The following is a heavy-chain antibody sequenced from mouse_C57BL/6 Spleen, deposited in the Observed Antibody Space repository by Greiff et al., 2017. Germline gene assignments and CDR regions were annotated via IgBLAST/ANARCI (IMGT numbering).Heavy chain of an antibody. CDR2: IDPSDSYT. V-gene: IGHV1-59*01. J-gene: IGHJ1*03. CDR3: ARRHYGSPWYFDV. Sequence: VQLQQPGAELVRPGTSVKLSCKASGYTFTSYWMHWVKQRPGQGLEWIGVIDPSDSYTNYNQKFKGKATLTVDTSSSTAYMQLSSLTSEDSAVYYCARRHYGSPWYFDVWGTGTTVTVSS. D-gene: IGHD1-1*01. CDR1: GYTFTSYW.